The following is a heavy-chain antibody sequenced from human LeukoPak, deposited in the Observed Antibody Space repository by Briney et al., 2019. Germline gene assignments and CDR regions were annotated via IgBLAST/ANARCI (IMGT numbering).Heavy chain of an antibody. Sequence: GASVKLSCKTSGYTFTGYYMHWVRQTPGQGLEWMGLINPNSGDRKYAQKFQGRVTMTRDTSFSTVHVELSSLKSDDTAVYFCARGNGYLRWYDYWGQGTQVTVSS. CDR3: ARGNGYLRWYDY. CDR1: GYTFTGYY. V-gene: IGHV1-2*06. D-gene: IGHD5-18*01. J-gene: IGHJ4*02. CDR2: INPNSGDR.